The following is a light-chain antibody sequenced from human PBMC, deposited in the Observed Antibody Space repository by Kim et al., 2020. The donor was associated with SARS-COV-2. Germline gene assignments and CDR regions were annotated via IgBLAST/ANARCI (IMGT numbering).Light chain of an antibody. CDR3: SSYAGTNNPYV. CDR1: SSDVGGYHY. Sequence: SITITCTETSSDVGGYHYGSGYQQHPGTTPKLILYEVTERPSGVPNRFSGSKSGNTASLTVSGLQAEDEADYYCSSYAGTNNPYVFVTGTKVTVL. V-gene: IGLV2-8*01. J-gene: IGLJ1*01. CDR2: EVT.